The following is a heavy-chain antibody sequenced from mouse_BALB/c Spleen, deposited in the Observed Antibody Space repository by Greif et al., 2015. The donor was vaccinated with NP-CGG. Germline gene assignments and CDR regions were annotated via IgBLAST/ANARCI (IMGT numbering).Heavy chain of an antibody. CDR1: GFSLTSYG. J-gene: IGHJ4*01. D-gene: IGHD1-2*01. CDR2: IWAGGST. Sequence: QVQLKESGPGLVAPSQSLSITCTVSGFSLTSYGVHWVRQPPGKGLEWLGVIWAGGSTNYNSALMSRLSISKDNSKSQVFLKMNSLQTDDTAMYYCARGGYGREGAMDYWGQGTSVTVSS. CDR3: ARGGYGREGAMDY. V-gene: IGHV2-9*02.